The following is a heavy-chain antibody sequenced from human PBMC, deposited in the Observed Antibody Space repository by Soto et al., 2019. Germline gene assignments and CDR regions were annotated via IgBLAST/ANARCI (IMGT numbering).Heavy chain of an antibody. CDR3: AKSPLGCCSGGSCYPPHYFDY. V-gene: IGHV3-23*01. J-gene: IGHJ4*02. CDR1: GFTFSNYA. D-gene: IGHD2-15*01. Sequence: EVQLLDSGGGLVQPGGSLRLSCAASGFTFSNYAMSWVRQAPGKGLEWVSGVGGSGDSTYYADSVKGRFTISRDNSKDTLYLQMNRLRAEDTAVSYCAKSPLGCCSGGSCYPPHYFDYWGQGTLVTVSS. CDR2: VGGSGDST.